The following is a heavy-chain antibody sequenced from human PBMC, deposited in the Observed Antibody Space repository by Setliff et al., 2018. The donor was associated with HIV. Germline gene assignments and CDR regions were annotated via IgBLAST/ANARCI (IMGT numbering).Heavy chain of an antibody. V-gene: IGHV1-18*01. D-gene: IGHD3-22*01. CDR2: ISANSGNT. CDR1: GYTFTRYG. Sequence: ASVKVSCKASGYTFTRYGISWVRQAPGQGLEWMGWISANSGNTNYAQKLQGRVTMTTDTSTSTVYMELRSLRSDDTAVYYCARHASTWYYESSGPHFDYWGQGTLVTVSS. J-gene: IGHJ4*02. CDR3: ARHASTWYYESSGPHFDY.